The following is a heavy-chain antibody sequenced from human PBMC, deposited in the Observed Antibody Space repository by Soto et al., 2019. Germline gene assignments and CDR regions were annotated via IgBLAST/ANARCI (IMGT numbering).Heavy chain of an antibody. J-gene: IGHJ6*02. D-gene: IGHD3-10*01. Sequence: GASVKVSCKASGYTFTSYGISWVRQAPGQGLEWMGWISAYNGNTNYAQKFQGRVTMTTDTSTSTVYMELRSLRSDDTAVYYCARDYYGSGSYYNGYYYGMDVWGQGTTVTVSS. CDR3: ARDYYGSGSYYNGYYYGMDV. CDR1: GYTFTSYG. V-gene: IGHV1-18*04. CDR2: ISAYNGNT.